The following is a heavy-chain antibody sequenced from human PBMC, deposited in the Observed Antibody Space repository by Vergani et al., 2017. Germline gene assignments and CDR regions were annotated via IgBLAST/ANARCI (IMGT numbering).Heavy chain of an antibody. D-gene: IGHD2-15*01. CDR3: AKDPWCSGGSCYCDYFDY. Sequence: EVQLLESGGGLVQPGGSLRLSCAASGFTFSSYAMSWVRQAPGKGLEWVSAISGSGGSTYYADAVKGRFTISRDNSKNTLYLQMNSLRAEDTAVYYCAKDPWCSGGSCYCDYFDYWGQGTLVTVSS. J-gene: IGHJ4*02. CDR1: GFTFSSYA. CDR2: ISGSGGST. V-gene: IGHV3-23*01.